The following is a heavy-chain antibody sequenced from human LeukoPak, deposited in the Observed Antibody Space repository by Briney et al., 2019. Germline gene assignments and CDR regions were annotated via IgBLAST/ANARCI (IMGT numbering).Heavy chain of an antibody. J-gene: IGHJ4*02. V-gene: IGHV3-21*01. CDR1: GFTFSSYS. CDR2: ISSSSSYI. Sequence: GSLRLSCAASGFTFSSYSMNWVRQAPGKGLERVSSISSSSSYIYYADSVKGRFTISRDNAKNSLYLQMNSLRAEDTAVYYCARSDDILTGYHKPFDYWGQGTLVTVSS. CDR3: ARSDDILTGYHKPFDY. D-gene: IGHD3-9*01.